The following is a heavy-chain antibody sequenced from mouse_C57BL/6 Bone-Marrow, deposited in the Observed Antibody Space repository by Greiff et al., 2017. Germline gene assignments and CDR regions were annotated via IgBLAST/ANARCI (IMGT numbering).Heavy chain of an antibody. CDR1: GFTFSDYG. CDR2: ISSGGSSI. CDR3: ARDYYGSSYVGSWYIDV. D-gene: IGHD1-1*01. Sequence: EVQVVESGGGLVKPGGSLKLSCAASGFTFSDYGMHWVRQAPEKGLEWVAYISSGGSSIYYADTVKGRFTISRDNAKNTLFLQMTSLRSEDTAMYYSARDYYGSSYVGSWYIDVWGTETTGTVSS. V-gene: IGHV5-17*01. J-gene: IGHJ1*03.